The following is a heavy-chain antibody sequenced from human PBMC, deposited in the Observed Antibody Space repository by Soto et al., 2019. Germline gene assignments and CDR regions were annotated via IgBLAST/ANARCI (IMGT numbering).Heavy chain of an antibody. Sequence: QVQLQESGPGLVKPSGTLSLTCAVSCGSFTSNNWWTWVRQPPGQRLEWIREIDRTGSTNYNPSLKRRVTISLDTSENQCSLKVTSLTAADTAVYYCASRDTGTSVDYWGQGTLVTVSS. V-gene: IGHV4-4*02. J-gene: IGHJ4*02. CDR3: ASRDTGTSVDY. CDR1: CGSFTSNNW. D-gene: IGHD1-7*01. CDR2: IDRTGST.